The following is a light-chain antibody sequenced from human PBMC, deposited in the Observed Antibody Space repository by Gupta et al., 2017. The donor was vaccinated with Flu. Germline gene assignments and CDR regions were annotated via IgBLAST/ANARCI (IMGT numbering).Light chain of an antibody. CDR2: AAS. CDR3: QQLNSYPAYT. Sequence: SFLSASVGDRVTITCRASQGISSYLAWYQQKPGKAPKLLIYAASTLQSGVPSRFSGSGSGTEFTLTISSRQPEDFATYYCQQLNSYPAYTFGQGTKLEIK. V-gene: IGKV1-9*01. J-gene: IGKJ2*01. CDR1: QGISSY.